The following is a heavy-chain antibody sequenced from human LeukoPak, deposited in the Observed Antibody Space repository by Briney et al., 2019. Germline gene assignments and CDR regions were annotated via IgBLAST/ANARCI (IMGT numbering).Heavy chain of an antibody. V-gene: IGHV3-21*01. J-gene: IGHJ3*01. CDR2: ISGSSSDT. CDR3: ARGFRAFDF. CDR1: GFTFSNYR. Sequence: GGSLRLSCAASGFTFSNYRMNWVRQAPGKGLEWVSSISGSSSDTRYADSVKGRFTISRDNTKNSLYLQMDSLRAEDTAVYYCARGFRAFDFWAQGTMVTVSS.